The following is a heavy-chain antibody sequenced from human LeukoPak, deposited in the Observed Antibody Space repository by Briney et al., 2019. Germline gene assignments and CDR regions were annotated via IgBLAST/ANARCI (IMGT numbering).Heavy chain of an antibody. V-gene: IGHV1-3*01. Sequence: ASAKVSCKASGYTFTSYAMHWVRQAPGQRLEWMGWINAGNGNTKYSQKFQGRVTITRDTSASTAYMELSSLRSEDTAVYYCARGSGYDFRAFDIWGQGTVVTVSS. CDR2: INAGNGNT. CDR1: GYTFTSYA. J-gene: IGHJ3*02. D-gene: IGHD5-12*01. CDR3: ARGSGYDFRAFDI.